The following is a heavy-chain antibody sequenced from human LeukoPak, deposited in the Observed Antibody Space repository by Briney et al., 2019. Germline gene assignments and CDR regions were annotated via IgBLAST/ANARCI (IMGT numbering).Heavy chain of an antibody. J-gene: IGHJ4*02. V-gene: IGHV3-23*01. CDR1: GFTFSSYA. D-gene: IGHD1-26*01. CDR2: ISGSGGST. Sequence: PGGSLRLSCAASGFTFSSYAMSWVRQAPGKGLEWVSAISGSGGSTYYADSVKGRFTISRDNSKNTLYLQMNSLRSEDTAVYYCAKDSGSWDYFDYWGQGTLVTVSS. CDR3: AKDSGSWDYFDY.